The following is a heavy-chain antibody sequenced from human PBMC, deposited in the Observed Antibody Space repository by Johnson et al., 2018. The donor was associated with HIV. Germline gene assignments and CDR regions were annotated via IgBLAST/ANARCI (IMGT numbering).Heavy chain of an antibody. J-gene: IGHJ3*02. CDR1: GFSFSTYA. CDR3: VRGDLGYQNIHDPFDI. CDR2: ISNNGGRT. V-gene: IGHV3-64*04. D-gene: IGHD2-2*01. Sequence: QVQLVESGGGLVQPGESLRLSCAAFGFSFSTYAMHSVRQAPGKGLEYVSAISNNGGRTVYADSVKGRLTISRDNAKNSLYLQMNSLRAEDTALYYCVRGDLGYQNIHDPFDIWGQVTMVTVAS.